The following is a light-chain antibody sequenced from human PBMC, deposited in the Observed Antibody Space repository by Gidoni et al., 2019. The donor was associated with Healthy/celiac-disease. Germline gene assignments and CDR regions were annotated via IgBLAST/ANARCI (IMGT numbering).Light chain of an antibody. J-gene: IGKJ4*01. CDR1: QSISSY. Sequence: DIQMTPSPSSLSASVGDRVTITRPPSQSISSYLNWYQQQAGTATKLLIYAASSSKSGVPTRFSGSGSGTDSTITISSLQPDDFATYYYQQSYSTRLTFGGGTKVEIK. CDR2: AAS. V-gene: IGKV1-39*01. CDR3: QQSYSTRLT.